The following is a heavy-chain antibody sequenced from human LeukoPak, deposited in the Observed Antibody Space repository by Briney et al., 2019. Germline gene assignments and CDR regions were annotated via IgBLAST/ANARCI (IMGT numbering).Heavy chain of an antibody. CDR1: GYTFTSYY. J-gene: IGHJ4*02. Sequence: ASVKVSCKASGYTFTSYYMHWVRQAPGQGLEWMGIINPSGGSTSYAQKFQGRVTMTRGTSTSTVYMELSSLRSEDTAVYYCARDRLPGRWLQHFPQYWGQGTLVTVSS. V-gene: IGHV1-46*01. CDR2: INPSGGST. CDR3: ARDRLPGRWLQHFPQY. D-gene: IGHD5-24*01.